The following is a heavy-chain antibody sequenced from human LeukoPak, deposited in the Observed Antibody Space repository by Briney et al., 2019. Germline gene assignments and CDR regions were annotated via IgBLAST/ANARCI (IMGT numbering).Heavy chain of an antibody. V-gene: IGHV3-21*01. Sequence: GGSLRLSCAASGFAFSSYSMNWVRQAPGKGLEWVSSISSSSSYIYYADSVKGRFTISRDNAKNSLYLQMNSLRAEDTAVYYCARDQVGATLDAFDIWGQGTMVTVSS. CDR1: GFAFSSYS. CDR2: ISSSSSYI. CDR3: ARDQVGATLDAFDI. D-gene: IGHD1-26*01. J-gene: IGHJ3*02.